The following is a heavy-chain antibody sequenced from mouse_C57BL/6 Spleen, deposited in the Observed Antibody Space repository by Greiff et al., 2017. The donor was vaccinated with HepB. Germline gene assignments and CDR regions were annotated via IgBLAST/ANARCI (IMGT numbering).Heavy chain of an antibody. V-gene: IGHV1-69*01. D-gene: IGHD1-1*01. CDR3: ARYYYGSRGWFAY. Sequence: QVHVKQPGAELVMPGASVKLSCKASGYTFTSYWMHWVKQRPGQGLEWIGEIDPSDSYTNYNQKFKGKSTLTVDKSSSTAYMQLSSLTSEDSAVYYCARYYYGSRGWFAYWGQGTLVTVSA. CDR1: GYTFTSYW. CDR2: IDPSDSYT. J-gene: IGHJ3*01.